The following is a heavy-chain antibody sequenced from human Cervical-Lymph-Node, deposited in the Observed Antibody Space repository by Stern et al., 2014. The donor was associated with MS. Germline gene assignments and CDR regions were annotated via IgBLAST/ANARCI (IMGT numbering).Heavy chain of an antibody. CDR1: GYNFTNFA. CDR2: INTKTGKS. J-gene: IGHJ4*02. CDR3: ARDFVDIPMITRSDYLDS. D-gene: IGHD5-18*01. V-gene: IGHV7-4-1*02. Sequence: QMQLVQSGSELKKPGASVRVSCKVSGYNFTNFAMNWVRQAPGQGLEWMGWINTKTGKSTYAQDFTGRFVFSLDTSLSTAHLQISSLKAEDTAIYYCARDFVDIPMITRSDYLDSWGQGTLVTVSS.